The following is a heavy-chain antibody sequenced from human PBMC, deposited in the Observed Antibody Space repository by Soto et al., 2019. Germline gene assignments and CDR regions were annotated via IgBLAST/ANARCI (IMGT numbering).Heavy chain of an antibody. CDR2: IKSKTDGGTT. D-gene: IGHD6-13*01. Sequence: GGSRLSCAASGFTFSNAWMSWVRQAPGKGLEWVGRIKSKTDGGTTDYAAPVKGRFTISRDDSKNTLYLQMNSLKTEDTAVYYCTTGSSWYFDYWGQGTLVTVSS. V-gene: IGHV3-15*01. CDR3: TTGSSWYFDY. J-gene: IGHJ4*02. CDR1: GFTFSNAW.